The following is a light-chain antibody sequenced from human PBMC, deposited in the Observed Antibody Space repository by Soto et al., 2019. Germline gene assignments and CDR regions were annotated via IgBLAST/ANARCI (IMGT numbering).Light chain of an antibody. CDR3: QHYGSSPET. Sequence: EIVLTQSPGTLSFSPGERATLSCRASHSVSSSYLAWYQQKPGQAPRLLIYDASNRATGIPARFSGSGSGTDFTLTISSLEPEDFAVYYCQHYGSSPETFGQGTKVDIK. V-gene: IGKV3-20*01. CDR1: HSVSSSY. J-gene: IGKJ1*01. CDR2: DAS.